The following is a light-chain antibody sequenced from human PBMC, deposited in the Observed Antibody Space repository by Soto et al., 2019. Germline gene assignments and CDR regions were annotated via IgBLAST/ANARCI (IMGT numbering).Light chain of an antibody. Sequence: EIVLTQSPGTLSLSPGERATLSCRASQSVSSNYLAWYQQKPGQAPRLLIYGASSRATGIPDRFSGSGSGTDFTLTITRLEPEDCAVYYCQQYNIAPRTFGQGTKVEIK. J-gene: IGKJ1*01. CDR2: GAS. V-gene: IGKV3-20*01. CDR1: QSVSSNY. CDR3: QQYNIAPRT.